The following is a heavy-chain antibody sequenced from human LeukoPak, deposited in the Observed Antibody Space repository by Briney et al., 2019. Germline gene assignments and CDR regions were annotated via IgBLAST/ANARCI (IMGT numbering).Heavy chain of an antibody. CDR1: GLTFSSYG. CDR2: ISYDGSNK. J-gene: IGHJ4*02. V-gene: IGHV3-30*03. CDR3: ARAGSNSYGVHFDY. D-gene: IGHD5-18*01. Sequence: GRSLRLSCAASGLTFSSYGMHWVRQAPGKGLEWVAVISYDGSNKYYADSVKGRFTISRDNSKNTLYLQMNSLRAEDTAVYYCARAGSNSYGVHFDYWGQGTLVTVSS.